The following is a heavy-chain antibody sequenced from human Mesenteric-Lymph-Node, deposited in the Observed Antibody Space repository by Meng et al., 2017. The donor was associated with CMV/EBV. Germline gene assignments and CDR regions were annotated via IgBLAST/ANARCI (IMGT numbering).Heavy chain of an antibody. D-gene: IGHD3-3*01. V-gene: IGHV1-2*02. CDR2: INPNSGGT. CDR1: GYTFTGYY. Sequence: ASVKVSCKASGYTFTGYYMHWVRQAPGQGLEWMGWINPNSGGTNYAQKFQGRVTMTRNTSITTAYMELSSLRSEDTAVYYCGRGTRSVDIWGQGTLVTVSS. CDR3: GRGTRSVDI. J-gene: IGHJ3*02.